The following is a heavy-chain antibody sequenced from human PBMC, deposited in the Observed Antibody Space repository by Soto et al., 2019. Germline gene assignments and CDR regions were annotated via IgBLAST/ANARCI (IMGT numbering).Heavy chain of an antibody. J-gene: IGHJ5*02. CDR2: IYYSGST. CDR1: GGSVSSYY. V-gene: IGHV4-59*02. Sequence: SETMSVTCPVAGGSVSSYYWSWIRQSQGKGLEWIGFIYYSGSTNYNPSLKSRVTISVDTSKNQFSLKLSSVTAADTAVYYCARSKSLRGGQRFDPWGQGTLVTVSS. CDR3: ARSKSLRGGQRFDP. D-gene: IGHD3-16*01.